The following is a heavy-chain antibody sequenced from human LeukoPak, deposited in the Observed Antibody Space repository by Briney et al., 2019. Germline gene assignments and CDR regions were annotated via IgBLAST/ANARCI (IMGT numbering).Heavy chain of an antibody. J-gene: IGHJ4*02. V-gene: IGHV3-53*01. CDR1: GFTVSSNY. CDR2: IYSGGST. CDR3: ARDRGAYYDSSGHYDY. Sequence: PGGSLRLSCAASGFTVSSNYMSWVRQAPGKGLEWVSVIYSGGSTYYADSVKGRFTISRDNSKNTLYLQMNSLRAEDTAVYYCARDRGAYYDSSGHYDYWGQGTLVTVSS. D-gene: IGHD3-22*01.